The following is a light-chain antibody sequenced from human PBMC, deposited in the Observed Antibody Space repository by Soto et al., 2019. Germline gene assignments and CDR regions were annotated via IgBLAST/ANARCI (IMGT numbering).Light chain of an antibody. CDR1: QGVSSS. CDR2: GAS. CDR3: QQYYDWPIT. J-gene: IGKJ5*01. Sequence: IVMTQSPATLSVSPGQRATLSCRASQGVSSSLAWYQQKPGQAPRLLIHGASTRATGIPARFSGSGSGTEFTLTISSLQSEDFAVYYCQQYYDWPITFGQGTRLEIK. V-gene: IGKV3-15*01.